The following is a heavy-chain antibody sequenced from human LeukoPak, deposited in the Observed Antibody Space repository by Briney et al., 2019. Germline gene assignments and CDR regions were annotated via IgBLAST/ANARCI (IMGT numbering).Heavy chain of an antibody. CDR1: GGSISSYY. J-gene: IGHJ6*03. Sequence: SETLSLTCTVSGGSISSYYWSWIRQPPGKGLEWIGYIYYSGSTNYNPSLKSRVTISVDTSKNQFSLKLSSVTAADTAVYYCARARSYYYYYMDVWGKGATVTVSS. CDR2: IYYSGST. V-gene: IGHV4-59*01. CDR3: ARARSYYYYYMDV.